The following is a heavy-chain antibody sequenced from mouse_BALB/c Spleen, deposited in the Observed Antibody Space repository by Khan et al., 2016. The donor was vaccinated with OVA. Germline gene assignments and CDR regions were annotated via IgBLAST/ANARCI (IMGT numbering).Heavy chain of an antibody. CDR3: ASERGRYYALDY. J-gene: IGHJ4*01. V-gene: IGHV3-2*02. D-gene: IGHD4-1*01. Sequence: VQLKESGPGLVKPSQSLSLTCTVTGYSITSDYAWNWIRQFPGNKLEWMGYISYSGSTTYNPSLKSRISITRDTSKDQFFLQLKSVTSEDTATXYCASERGRYYALDYWGQGTSVTVSS. CDR1: GYSITSDYA. CDR2: ISYSGST.